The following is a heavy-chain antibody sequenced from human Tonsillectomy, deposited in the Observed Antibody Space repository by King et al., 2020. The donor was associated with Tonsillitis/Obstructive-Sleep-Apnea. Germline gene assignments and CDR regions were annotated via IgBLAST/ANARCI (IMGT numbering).Heavy chain of an antibody. Sequence: VQLVESGAEVKKPGASVKVSCKASGYTFTSYGISWVRQAPGQGLEWMGWISAYNGNTNYAQKLQGRVTMTTDTSTSTAYMELRSRRSDDTAVYYCARDRSIRGYYYLFYWGQGTLVTVSS. CDR3: ARDRSIRGYYYLFY. J-gene: IGHJ4*02. CDR2: ISAYNGNT. D-gene: IGHD3-22*01. CDR1: GYTFTSYG. V-gene: IGHV1-18*01.